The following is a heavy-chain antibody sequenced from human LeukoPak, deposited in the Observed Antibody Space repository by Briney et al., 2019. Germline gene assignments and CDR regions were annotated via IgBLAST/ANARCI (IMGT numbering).Heavy chain of an antibody. J-gene: IGHJ4*02. CDR1: GYTFTSYG. CDR2: IITHNGNT. Sequence: ASVKVSCKASGYTFTSYGISWVRQAPGQGFEWMGWIITHNGNTNYAQKLQGRVTMTTDTSTSTAYMELRSLRSDDTAVYYCARGFPPRMYYDSSGYYSYYFDYWGQGTLVTVSS. D-gene: IGHD3-22*01. V-gene: IGHV1-18*01. CDR3: ARGFPPRMYYDSSGYYSYYFDY.